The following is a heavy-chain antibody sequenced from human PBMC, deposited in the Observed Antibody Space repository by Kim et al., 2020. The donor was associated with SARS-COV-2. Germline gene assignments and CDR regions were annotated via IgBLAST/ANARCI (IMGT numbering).Heavy chain of an antibody. CDR2: INHSGST. Sequence: SETLSLTCAVYGGSFSGYYWSWIRQPPGKGLEWIGEINHSGSTNYNPSLKSRVTISVDTSKNQFSLKLSSVTAADTAVYYCARLAAAGTYYYYGMDVWGQGTTVTVSS. CDR1: GGSFSGYY. J-gene: IGHJ6*02. CDR3: ARLAAAGTYYYYGMDV. V-gene: IGHV4-34*01. D-gene: IGHD6-13*01.